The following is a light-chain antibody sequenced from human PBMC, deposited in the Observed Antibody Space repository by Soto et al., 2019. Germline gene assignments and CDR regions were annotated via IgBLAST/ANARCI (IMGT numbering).Light chain of an antibody. CDR1: QSVLSSSNNKNY. CDR3: QHYYSSPLT. CDR2: WAS. V-gene: IGKV4-1*01. Sequence: DIVMTQSPDSLSASLGERATINCKSSQSVLSSSNNKNYLAWYQQKPGQPPKVVIYWASTRGSGVPDRFSGSGSGTDFTLTISSLQAEDVAVYYCQHYYSSPLTFGGGTKVEIK. J-gene: IGKJ4*01.